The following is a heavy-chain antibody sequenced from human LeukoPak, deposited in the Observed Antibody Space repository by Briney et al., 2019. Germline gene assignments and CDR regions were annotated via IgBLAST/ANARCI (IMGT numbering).Heavy chain of an antibody. J-gene: IGHJ4*02. CDR2: IKEDGGEK. CDR1: GFTFSFYW. Sequence: GGSLRLSCGASGFTFSFYWMSWVRQAPGKGLEWVANIKEDGGEKRYVDSVKGRFTISRDNAENSLHLEMNSLRAEDTAIYYCAKVAGRKGYASGGYYPDDWGQGTLVTVSS. V-gene: IGHV3-7*05. D-gene: IGHD3-22*01. CDR3: AKVAGRKGYASGGYYPDD.